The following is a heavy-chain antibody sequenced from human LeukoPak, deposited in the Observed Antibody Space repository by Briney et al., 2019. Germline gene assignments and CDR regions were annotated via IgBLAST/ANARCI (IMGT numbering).Heavy chain of an antibody. V-gene: IGHV1-18*01. Sequence: ASVKVSCKASGYTFTSYGISWVRQAPGQGLEWMGWISAYNGNTNYAQKLQGRVTMTTDTSTSTAYMELRSLRSDDTAVYYCARELKGYYDFWSGYYFLWGQGTLVTVSS. CDR3: ARELKGYYDFWSGYYFL. CDR2: ISAYNGNT. J-gene: IGHJ4*02. CDR1: GYTFTSYG. D-gene: IGHD3-3*01.